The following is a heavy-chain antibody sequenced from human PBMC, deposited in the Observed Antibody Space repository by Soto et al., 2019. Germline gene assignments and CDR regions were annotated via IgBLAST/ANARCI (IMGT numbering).Heavy chain of an antibody. CDR1: GHEVTEVF. Sequence: GASLKLARKVSGHEVTEVFGCGSRQTTGSGLECMGGFDPKDGLPVYAQNFEGRVTMTEDASTDTAYLEAENLRSEDTAVYFCATVGARGRYYFDAWGQGSLVTVSS. J-gene: IGHJ5*02. V-gene: IGHV1-24*01. D-gene: IGHD2-15*01. CDR2: FDPKDGLP. CDR3: ATVGARGRYYFDA.